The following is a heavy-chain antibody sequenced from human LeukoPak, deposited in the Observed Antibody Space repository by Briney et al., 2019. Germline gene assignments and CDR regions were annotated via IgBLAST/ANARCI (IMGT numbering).Heavy chain of an antibody. J-gene: IGHJ4*02. CDR2: INPSGGST. V-gene: IGHV1-46*01. Sequence: GASVKVSCKASGYTFTSYYMHWVRQAPGQGLEWMGIINPSGGSTSYAQKLQGRVTMTRDTSTSTVYMELSSLRSEDTAVYYCASSTGGSYFLESWGQGTLVTVSS. CDR1: GYTFTSYY. CDR3: ASSTGGSYFLES. D-gene: IGHD1-26*01.